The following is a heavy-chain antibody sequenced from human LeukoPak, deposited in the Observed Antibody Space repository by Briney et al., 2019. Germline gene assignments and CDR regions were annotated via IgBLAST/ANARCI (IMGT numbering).Heavy chain of an antibody. D-gene: IGHD3/OR15-3a*01. CDR2: ISGSGGST. J-gene: IGHJ4*02. Sequence: GFLRLSCAASGFTFSNAWMSWVRQAPGKGLECVSSISGSGGSTNHADSVKGRFTISRDNSKNTLYLQMNSLRAEDTAVYYCAKVWTAYSDDYFDYWGQGTLVTVSS. CDR3: AKVWTAYSDDYFDY. CDR1: GFTFSNAW. V-gene: IGHV3-23*01.